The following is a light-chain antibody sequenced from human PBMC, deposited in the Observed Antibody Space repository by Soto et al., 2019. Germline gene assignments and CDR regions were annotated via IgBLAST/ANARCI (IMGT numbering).Light chain of an antibody. Sequence: EIVLTQSPRTLSLSPGERATLSCRTSQSISSSYLAWYQQKPGQPPRLVLYRTFSRATGIPDRFSGSGSGTDFTLTISRLEPEDFAVYFCQQFRSSPLTFGGGTKVDIK. CDR2: RTF. V-gene: IGKV3-20*01. CDR3: QQFRSSPLT. CDR1: QSISSSY. J-gene: IGKJ4*01.